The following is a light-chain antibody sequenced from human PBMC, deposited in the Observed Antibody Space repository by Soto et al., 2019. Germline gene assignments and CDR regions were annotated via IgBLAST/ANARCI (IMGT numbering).Light chain of an antibody. J-gene: IGKJ2*01. CDR2: GAS. CDR3: HQSGNSPYT. V-gene: IGKV3-20*01. CDR1: QSVYISY. Sequence: EIVLTQSPGTLSLSPGERATLSCRASQSVYISYLAWFQQKPGQAPRLLIYGASNRATGIPDRFSGSGSGTDFTLTITRLEPEDFAVYFCHQSGNSPYTFGQGTKVDIK.